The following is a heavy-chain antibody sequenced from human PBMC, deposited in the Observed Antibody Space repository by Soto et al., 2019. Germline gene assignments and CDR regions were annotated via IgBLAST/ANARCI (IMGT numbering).Heavy chain of an antibody. CDR3: ARETPGPARRCGV. V-gene: IGHV4-30-2*01. CDR2: IYPTGTT. CDR1: GGSISSGGYS. Sequence: SETLSLTCTVSGGSISSGGYSWSWIRQTPGKGLEWIGYIYPTGTTYYNPSLKNRATLSIDTSQNQFSLQLTSVTAAYTAVYYCARETPGPARRCGVCGHGTKVTGYS. J-gene: IGHJ6*02. D-gene: IGHD3-10*01.